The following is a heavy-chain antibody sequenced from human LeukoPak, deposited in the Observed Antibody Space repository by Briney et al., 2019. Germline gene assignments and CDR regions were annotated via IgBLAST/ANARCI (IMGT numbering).Heavy chain of an antibody. CDR2: IYYSGST. J-gene: IGHJ6*02. Sequence: SQTLSLTCTVSGGSISSGGYYWSWIRQHPGKGLEWIGYIYYSGSTYYNPSLKSRVTISVDTSKNQFSLKLSSVTAADTAVYYCARDNRYCSSTSCYRGYYYGMDVWGQGTTVTVSS. D-gene: IGHD2-2*02. CDR1: GGSISSGGYY. V-gene: IGHV4-31*03. CDR3: ARDNRYCSSTSCYRGYYYGMDV.